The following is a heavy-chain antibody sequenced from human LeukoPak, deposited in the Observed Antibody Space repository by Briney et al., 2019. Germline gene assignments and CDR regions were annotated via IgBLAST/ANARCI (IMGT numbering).Heavy chain of an antibody. CDR2: MYYSGST. CDR1: GGSISSYY. Sequence: SETLSLTCTVSGGSISSYYWSWIRQSPGKGLEWIGCMYYSGSTNYSPSLKSRVTISGDTTKNQFSLKLSSVTAADTAVYYCAREDRYSYGYYYYYGMDVWGQGTTVTVSS. D-gene: IGHD5-18*01. CDR3: AREDRYSYGYYYYYGMDV. V-gene: IGHV4-59*01. J-gene: IGHJ6*02.